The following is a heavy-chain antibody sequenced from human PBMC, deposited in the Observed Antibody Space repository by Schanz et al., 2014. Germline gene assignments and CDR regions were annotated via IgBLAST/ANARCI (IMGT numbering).Heavy chain of an antibody. J-gene: IGHJ6*02. Sequence: EVQLVESGGDLVKPGGSLRLSCAASGFSFSSYSMNWVRQAPGKGLEWVSSIRSSSSNIYYADSVKGRFTISRDNAKNSLYLQMNSPRAEDTAVYYCARAAAAVLSGNYYYGMDVWGQGTTVTVSS. D-gene: IGHD6-13*01. CDR2: IRSSSSNI. V-gene: IGHV3-21*01. CDR3: ARAAAAVLSGNYYYGMDV. CDR1: GFSFSSYS.